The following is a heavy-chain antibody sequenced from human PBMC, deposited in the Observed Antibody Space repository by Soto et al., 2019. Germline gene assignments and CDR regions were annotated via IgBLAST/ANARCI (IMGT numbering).Heavy chain of an antibody. J-gene: IGHJ4*02. V-gene: IGHV3-15*01. Sequence: LRLSCAASEFTFTNAWMSSDRQAPGKGLEWVGRIKSKTAGGTTDYAAPVQGRFTISRDESRNTLYLQMNSLKTEDTAVYYCTSLYYGHWGQGTLVTVSS. D-gene: IGHD4-17*01. CDR1: EFTFTNAW. CDR3: TSLYYGH. CDR2: IKSKTAGGTT.